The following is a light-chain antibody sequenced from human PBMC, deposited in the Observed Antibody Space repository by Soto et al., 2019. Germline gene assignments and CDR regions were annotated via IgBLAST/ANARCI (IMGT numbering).Light chain of an antibody. J-gene: IGKJ4*01. Sequence: EVVLTQSPSTLSLSPGERATLSCRASQSVSSYLAWYQQKPGQAPRLLIYDASNRATGITARFSGSGSGTDFTLTIGSLEPEDFAVYYCQQRSNWVTFGGGTKVDI. CDR2: DAS. V-gene: IGKV3-11*01. CDR3: QQRSNWVT. CDR1: QSVSSY.